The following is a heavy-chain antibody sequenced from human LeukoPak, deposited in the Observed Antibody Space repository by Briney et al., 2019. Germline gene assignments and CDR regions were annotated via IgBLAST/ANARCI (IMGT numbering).Heavy chain of an antibody. CDR3: AKDPTHNWNYVLYFDY. CDR1: GFTFSSYA. V-gene: IGHV3-23*01. J-gene: IGHJ4*02. D-gene: IGHD1-7*01. Sequence: PGGSLRPSCAASGFTFSSYAMSWVRQAPGKGLEWVSAISGSGGSTYYADSVKGRFTVSRDNSKNTLYLQMNSLRAEDTAVYYCAKDPTHNWNYVLYFDYWGQGTLVTVPS. CDR2: ISGSGGST.